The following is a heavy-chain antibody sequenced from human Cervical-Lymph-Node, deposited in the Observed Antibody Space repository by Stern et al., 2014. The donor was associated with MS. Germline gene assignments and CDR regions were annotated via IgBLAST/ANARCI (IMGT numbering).Heavy chain of an antibody. CDR1: GGSISSSGYY. V-gene: IGHV4-61*02. Sequence: VQLVQSGPGLVKPSQTLSLTCTVSGGSISSSGYYWSWIRQPADKGLEWIGRIHDSGSTYYNPSLKSRVTISMDTAQNHFFLKLPSGTAADTAVYYCATTRWDLFTWNWFDPWGQGTLVTVSS. CDR2: IHDSGST. D-gene: IGHD1-26*01. CDR3: ATTRWDLFTWNWFDP. J-gene: IGHJ5*02.